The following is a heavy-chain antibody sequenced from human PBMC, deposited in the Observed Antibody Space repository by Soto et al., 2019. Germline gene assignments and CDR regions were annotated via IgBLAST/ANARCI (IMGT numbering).Heavy chain of an antibody. D-gene: IGHD2-2*03. J-gene: IGHJ6*02. V-gene: IGHV1-69*08. Sequence: QVQLVQSGAEVKKPGSSVKVSCKASGGTFSSYTISWVRQAPGQGLEWMGRIIAFVGIGNYAQKFEGKVTITADKSTTTAYMELSSLRSEDTAVYYCARDWMYYYGMDVWAQGTTVTVSS. CDR3: ARDWMYYYGMDV. CDR1: GGTFSSYT. CDR2: IIAFVGIG.